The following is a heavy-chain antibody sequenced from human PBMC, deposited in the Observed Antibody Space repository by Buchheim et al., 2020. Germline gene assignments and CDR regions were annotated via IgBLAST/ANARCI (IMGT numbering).Heavy chain of an antibody. D-gene: IGHD3-3*01. CDR3: ARDLYLYDFWSGYYYYYYYGMDV. CDR1: GYTFTGYY. CDR2: INPNSGGT. V-gene: IGHV1-2*02. J-gene: IGHJ6*02. Sequence: QVQLVQSGAEVKKPGASVKVSCKASGYTFTGYYMHWVRQAPGQGLEWMGWINPNSGGTNYAQQFQGRVTMTRDTSISTAYMELSRLRSDDTAVYYCARDLYLYDFWSGYYYYYYYGMDVWGQGTT.